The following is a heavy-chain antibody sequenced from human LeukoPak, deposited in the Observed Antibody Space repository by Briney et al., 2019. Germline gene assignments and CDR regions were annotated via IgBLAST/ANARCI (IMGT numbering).Heavy chain of an antibody. D-gene: IGHD2-15*01. J-gene: IGHJ6*02. Sequence: GGSLRFSCAASGFTFSSYAMSWVRQAPGKGLEWVSDISGSGGSTYYADSVKGRFTISRDNSKNTLYLQMNSLRAEDTAVYYCAKAIGSGGSYGMDVWGQGTTVTVSS. CDR1: GFTFSSYA. CDR3: AKAIGSGGSYGMDV. CDR2: ISGSGGST. V-gene: IGHV3-23*01.